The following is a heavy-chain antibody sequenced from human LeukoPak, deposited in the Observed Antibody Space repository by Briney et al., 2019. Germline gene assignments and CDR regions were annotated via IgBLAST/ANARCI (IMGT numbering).Heavy chain of an antibody. CDR1: GYSISSGYY. CDR2: IYHSGST. CDR3: ARDGGCSSTSCLAGDAFDI. J-gene: IGHJ3*02. V-gene: IGHV4-38-2*02. D-gene: IGHD2-2*01. Sequence: SETLSLTCTVSGYSISSGYYWGWIRQPPGKGLEWIGSIYHSGSTYYNPSLKSRVTISVDTSKNQFSLKLSSVTAADTAVYYCARDGGCSSTSCLAGDAFDIWGQGTMVTVSS.